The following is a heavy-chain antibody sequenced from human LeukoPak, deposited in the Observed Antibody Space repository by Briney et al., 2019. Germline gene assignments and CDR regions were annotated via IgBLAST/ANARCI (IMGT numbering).Heavy chain of an antibody. CDR3: AKPKWTVTTPFDY. Sequence: GGSLRLSCAASGFTFSSYGMHWVRQAPGKGLEWVAVIWYDGSNKYYADSVKGRFTISRDNSKNTLYLQKNSLRAEDTAVYYCAKPKWTVTTPFDYWGQGTLVTVSS. CDR2: IWYDGSNK. D-gene: IGHD4-17*01. J-gene: IGHJ4*02. V-gene: IGHV3-33*06. CDR1: GFTFSSYG.